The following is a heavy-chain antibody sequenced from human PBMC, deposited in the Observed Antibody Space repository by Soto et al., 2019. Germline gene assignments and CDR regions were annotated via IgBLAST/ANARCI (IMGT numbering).Heavy chain of an antibody. CDR3: ARVPRGYRDGLPSRFDY. CDR1: GGSISSYY. V-gene: IGHV4-59*01. D-gene: IGHD5-18*01. CDR2: IYYSGST. J-gene: IGHJ4*02. Sequence: QVQLQESGPGLVKPSETLSLTCTVSGGSISSYYWSWIRQPPGKGLEWIGYIYYSGSTNYNPSLKRLFTISVDTSKNQCSVKLSSVPAADTAVDYCARVPRGYRDGLPSRFDYWGQGTLVTVSS.